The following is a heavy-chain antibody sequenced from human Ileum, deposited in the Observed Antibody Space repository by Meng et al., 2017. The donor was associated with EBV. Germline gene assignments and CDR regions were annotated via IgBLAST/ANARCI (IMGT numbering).Heavy chain of an antibody. Sequence: QVQLQESGPGLVMPSEALSLPCAVSGGAISRSDWWSWVRQPPGKGLEWIGETSHSGSTNYSPSLKSRVTISLDKSKNQLSLKLNSVTAADTAVYYCASSDYYRSDYWGQGTLVTVSS. CDR3: ASSDYYRSDY. CDR1: GGAISRSDW. V-gene: IGHV4-4*02. J-gene: IGHJ4*02. D-gene: IGHD3-22*01. CDR2: TSHSGST.